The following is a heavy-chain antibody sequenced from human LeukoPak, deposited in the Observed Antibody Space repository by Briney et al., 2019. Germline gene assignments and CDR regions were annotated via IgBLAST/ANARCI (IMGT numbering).Heavy chain of an antibody. J-gene: IGHJ4*02. D-gene: IGHD3-22*01. Sequence: ASVKVSCKASGYTFTGYYMHWVRQAPGQGLEWMGWINPNSGGTNYAQKFQGRVTMTRDTSISTAYMELSRLRSDDTAVYYCAREGDSSGYYFHSLDYWGQGTLVTVSS. CDR1: GYTFTGYY. V-gene: IGHV1-2*02. CDR3: AREGDSSGYYFHSLDY. CDR2: INPNSGGT.